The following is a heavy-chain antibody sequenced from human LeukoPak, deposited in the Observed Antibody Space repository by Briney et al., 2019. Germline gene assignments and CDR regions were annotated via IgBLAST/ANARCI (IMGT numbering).Heavy chain of an antibody. D-gene: IGHD4-11*01. V-gene: IGHV3-23*01. Sequence: TGGSLRLSCAASGFTFSSYAMSWVRQASGKGLEWVSAISGSGGSTYYADSVKGRFTISRDNSKNTLYLQMNSLRAEDTAVYYCAKTHKYSNHYDAFDIWGQGTMVTVSS. CDR2: ISGSGGST. CDR1: GFTFSSYA. CDR3: AKTHKYSNHYDAFDI. J-gene: IGHJ3*02.